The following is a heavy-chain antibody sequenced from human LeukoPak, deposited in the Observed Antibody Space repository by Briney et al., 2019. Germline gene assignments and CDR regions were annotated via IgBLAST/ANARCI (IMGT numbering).Heavy chain of an antibody. CDR3: ARAGGTSWADY. CDR2: VKQDGTEK. CDR1: GFTFRDYW. V-gene: IGHV3-7*01. D-gene: IGHD6-13*01. Sequence: GGSLRLSCEASGFTFRDYWMNWVRQAPGKGLEWVAYVKQDGTEKFYVDSVKGRFTISRDNGKNSLYLQMNSLRVEDTAIYYCARAGGTSWADYWGQGTLVTVSS. J-gene: IGHJ4*02.